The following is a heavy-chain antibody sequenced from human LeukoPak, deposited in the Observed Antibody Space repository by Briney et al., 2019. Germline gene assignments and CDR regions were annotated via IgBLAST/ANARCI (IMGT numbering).Heavy chain of an antibody. CDR1: GYNFNSYY. V-gene: IGHV1-46*02. J-gene: IGHJ4*02. Sequence: ASVKVSCKTSGYNFNSYYMHWVGQAPGQGLEWMGIINPSGGSTSYAQKFQGRVTMTRDTSTGTVYMELSSLRSEDTAVYYCAREEGSSGYYPSDYWGQGTLVTVSS. CDR3: AREEGSSGYYPSDY. CDR2: INPSGGST. D-gene: IGHD3-22*01.